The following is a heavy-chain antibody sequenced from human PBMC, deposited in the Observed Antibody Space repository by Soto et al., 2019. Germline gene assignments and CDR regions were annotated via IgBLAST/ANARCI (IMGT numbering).Heavy chain of an antibody. CDR1: GGSISSGDYY. CDR2: IYYSGST. D-gene: IGHD3-3*01. CDR3: ARASYYDFRRAYYPPDY. J-gene: IGHJ4*02. Sequence: SETLSLTCTVSGGSISSGDYYWSWIRQPPGKGLEWIGYIYYSGSTYYNPSLKSRVTISVDTSKNQFSLKLSSVTAADTAVYYCARASYYDFRRAYYPPDYSCQGTLLTVS. V-gene: IGHV4-30-4*01.